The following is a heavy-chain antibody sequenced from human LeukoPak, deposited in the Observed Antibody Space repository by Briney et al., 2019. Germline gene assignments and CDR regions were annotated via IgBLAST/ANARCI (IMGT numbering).Heavy chain of an antibody. D-gene: IGHD2-2*01. CDR1: GGSISSYY. Sequence: RSSETLSLTCTVSGGSISSYYWSWIRQPPGKGLEWIGYIYYSGSTNYNPSLKSRVTISVDTSKNQFSLKLSSVTAADTAVYYCARGYQLLWGGWFDPWGQGTLVTVSS. J-gene: IGHJ5*02. V-gene: IGHV4-59*01. CDR3: ARGYQLLWGGWFDP. CDR2: IYYSGST.